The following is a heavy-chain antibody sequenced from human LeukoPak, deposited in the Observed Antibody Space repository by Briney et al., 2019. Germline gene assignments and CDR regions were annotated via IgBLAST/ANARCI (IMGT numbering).Heavy chain of an antibody. Sequence: SSETLSLTCTVSGGSISSYYWSWIRQPPGKGLEWIGYIYYSGSTNYNPSLKSRVTISVDASKNQFSLKLSSVTAADTAAYYCARDSSGYYEGNAFDIWGQGTMVTVSS. D-gene: IGHD3-22*01. CDR1: GGSISSYY. CDR3: ARDSSGYYEGNAFDI. V-gene: IGHV4-59*01. CDR2: IYYSGST. J-gene: IGHJ3*02.